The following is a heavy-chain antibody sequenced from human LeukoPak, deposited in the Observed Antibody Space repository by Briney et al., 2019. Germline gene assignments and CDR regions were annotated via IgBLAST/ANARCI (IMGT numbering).Heavy chain of an antibody. V-gene: IGHV3-7*01. J-gene: IGHJ4*02. CDR3: ASGRQLGY. CDR2: IKEDGSEK. D-gene: IGHD6-13*01. CDR1: GFTFSNYW. Sequence: GSLRLSCAASGFTFSNYWMSWVRQAPGKGLEWEANIKEDGSEKYYVDSVKGRFTISRDNARNSLYLQMNSLRAEDTAVYYCASGRQLGYWGQGTLVTVSS.